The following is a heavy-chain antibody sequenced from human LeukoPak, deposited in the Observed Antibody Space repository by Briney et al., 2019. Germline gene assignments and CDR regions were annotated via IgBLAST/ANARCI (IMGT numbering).Heavy chain of an antibody. CDR3: ASWIGDLTFDY. J-gene: IGHJ4*02. V-gene: IGHV4-39*07. Sequence: SETLSLTCTVSGGSISSSSYYWGWIRQPPGKGLEWIGSIYYSGSTYYNPSLKSRVTISVDTSRNQFSLNLTSVTAADTAVYYCASWIGDLTFDYWGQGTLVSVSS. CDR1: GGSISSSSYY. D-gene: IGHD4-17*01. CDR2: IYYSGST.